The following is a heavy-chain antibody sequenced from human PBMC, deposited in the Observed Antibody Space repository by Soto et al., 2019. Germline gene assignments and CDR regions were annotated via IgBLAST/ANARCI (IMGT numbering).Heavy chain of an antibody. V-gene: IGHV5-51*01. Sequence: GESLKISCKGSGYSFTSYWIGWVRQMPGKGLEWMGIIYPGDSDTRYSPSFQGQVTISADKSISTAYLRWSSLKASDTAMYYCARFRSQYYDFWSGPVTYYYGMDVWGQGTTVTVSS. D-gene: IGHD3-3*01. CDR1: GYSFTSYW. CDR2: IYPGDSDT. J-gene: IGHJ6*02. CDR3: ARFRSQYYDFWSGPVTYYYGMDV.